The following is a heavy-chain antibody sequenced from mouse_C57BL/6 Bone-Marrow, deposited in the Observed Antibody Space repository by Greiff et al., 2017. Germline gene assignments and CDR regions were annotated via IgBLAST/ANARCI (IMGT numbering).Heavy chain of an antibody. CDR1: GYAFSSSW. Sequence: QVQLQQSGPELVKPGASVKISCKASGYAFSSSWMNWVKQRPGKGLEWIGRIYPGDGDTNYNGKFKGKATLTADKSSSTAYMQLSRLTSEDSAVYFCARAWYHYYAMDYWGQGTSVTVSS. CDR3: ARAWYHYYAMDY. J-gene: IGHJ4*01. CDR2: IYPGDGDT. D-gene: IGHD2-1*01. V-gene: IGHV1-82*01.